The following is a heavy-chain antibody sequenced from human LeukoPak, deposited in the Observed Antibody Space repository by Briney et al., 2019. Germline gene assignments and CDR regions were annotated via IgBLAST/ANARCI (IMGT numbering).Heavy chain of an antibody. V-gene: IGHV3-23*01. J-gene: IGHJ4*02. CDR3: AKGDLIGIGESDY. D-gene: IGHD3-10*01. Sequence: GGSLGLSCAASGFTFSSYAMSWVRQAPGKGLEWVSAISGSGGSTYYADSVKGRFTISRDNSKNTLYLQMNSLRAEDTAVYYCAKGDLIGIGESDYWGQGTLVTVSS. CDR1: GFTFSSYA. CDR2: ISGSGGST.